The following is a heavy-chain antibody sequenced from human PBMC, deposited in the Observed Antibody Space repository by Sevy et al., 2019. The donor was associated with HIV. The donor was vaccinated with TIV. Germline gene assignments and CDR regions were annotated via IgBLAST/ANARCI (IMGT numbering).Heavy chain of an antibody. V-gene: IGHV3-23*01. J-gene: IGHJ4*02. D-gene: IGHD3-10*01. CDR2: ISGSGGST. CDR3: ADMGSGSNTLIFDY. CDR1: GFTFSSYA. Sequence: GGSLRLSCAASGFTFSSYAMSWVRQAPGKGLEWVSAISGSGGSTYYADSVKGRFTISRDNSKKTLYLQMNSLRAEDTAVYYCADMGSGSNTLIFDYWGQGTLVTVSS.